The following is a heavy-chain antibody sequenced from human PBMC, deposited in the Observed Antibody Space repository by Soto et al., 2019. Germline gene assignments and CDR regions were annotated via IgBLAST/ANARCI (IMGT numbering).Heavy chain of an antibody. J-gene: IGHJ3*02. CDR2: IYYSGST. Sequence: SETLSLTCTVSGGSISSSSYYWGWIRQPPGKGLEWIGSIYYSGSTYYNPSLKSRVTISVDTSKNQFSLKLSSVTAADTAVYYCARHPDTDYDFWSGYFVQKNHAFDIWGQGTMVTVSS. D-gene: IGHD3-3*01. V-gene: IGHV4-39*01. CDR3: ARHPDTDYDFWSGYFVQKNHAFDI. CDR1: GGSISSSSYY.